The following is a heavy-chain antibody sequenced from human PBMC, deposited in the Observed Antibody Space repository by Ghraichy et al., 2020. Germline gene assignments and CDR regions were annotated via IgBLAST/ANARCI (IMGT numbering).Heavy chain of an antibody. CDR3: AKEGYDSTDLAAFEI. D-gene: IGHD3-16*01. CDR1: GFTFSDYG. V-gene: IGHV3-30*02. Sequence: GGSLRLSCAASGFTFSDYGIHWVRQPPGKGLEWVAFIRPDDSNTYYTDSVKGRFTISRDNSKNTLYLQMNSLRAEDTAVYYCAKEGYDSTDLAAFEIWGQGTVVTVSS. J-gene: IGHJ3*02. CDR2: IRPDDSNT.